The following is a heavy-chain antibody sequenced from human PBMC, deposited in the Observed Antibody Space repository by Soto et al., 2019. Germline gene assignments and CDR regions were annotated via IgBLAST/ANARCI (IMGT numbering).Heavy chain of an antibody. D-gene: IGHD4-17*01. Sequence: QVQLQQWGAGLLKPSETLSLTCAVYGGSFSGYYWSWIRQPPGKGLEWIGEINHSGSTNYNQSLKSRVTISVDTSKNQFSLKLSSVTAADTAVYYCARVDPTVTTSLDYWGHGTLVTVAS. CDR3: ARVDPTVTTSLDY. V-gene: IGHV4-34*01. CDR2: INHSGST. J-gene: IGHJ4*01. CDR1: GGSFSGYY.